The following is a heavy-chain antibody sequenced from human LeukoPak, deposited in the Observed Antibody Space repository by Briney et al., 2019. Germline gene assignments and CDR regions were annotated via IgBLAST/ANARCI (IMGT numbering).Heavy chain of an antibody. CDR1: GGTFSSYA. V-gene: IGHV1-69*05. J-gene: IGHJ6*03. Sequence: SVKVSCKASGGTFSSYAISWVRQAPGQGLEWMGRIIPIFGTANYAQKFQGRVTITTDESTSTAYMELSSLRSEDTAVYYCARGGQLLHCYYYYMDVWGKGTTVTVSS. CDR3: ARGGQLLHCYYYYMDV. D-gene: IGHD2-2*01. CDR2: IIPIFGTA.